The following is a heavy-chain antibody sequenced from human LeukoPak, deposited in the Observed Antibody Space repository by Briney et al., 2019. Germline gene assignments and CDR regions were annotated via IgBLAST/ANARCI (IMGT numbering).Heavy chain of an antibody. J-gene: IGHJ4*02. CDR2: ISAYNGNT. CDR1: GYTFTSYG. D-gene: IGHD2-15*01. Sequence: ASVKVSCKASGYTFTSYGISWVRQAPGQGLEWMGWISAYNGNTNYAQKLQGRVTMTTDTSTSTAYMELRSLRSDDTAVYYCARAPRYCSGGSCYPGDFDYWGQGTLVTVSS. CDR3: ARAPRYCSGGSCYPGDFDY. V-gene: IGHV1-18*01.